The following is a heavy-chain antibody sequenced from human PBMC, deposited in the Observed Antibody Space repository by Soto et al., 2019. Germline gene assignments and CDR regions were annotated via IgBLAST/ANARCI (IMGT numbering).Heavy chain of an antibody. CDR3: AKDMAMIVVVWDAFDI. CDR2: ISGSGGST. V-gene: IGHV3-23*01. D-gene: IGHD3-22*01. CDR1: AFTVSSYP. J-gene: IGHJ3*02. Sequence: GRSLRLSCAASAFTVSSYPMSWVRQAPGKGLEWVSAISGSGGSTYYADSAKGRFTISRDNSKNTLYLQMNSLRAEDTAVYYCAKDMAMIVVVWDAFDIWGQGTMVTGSS.